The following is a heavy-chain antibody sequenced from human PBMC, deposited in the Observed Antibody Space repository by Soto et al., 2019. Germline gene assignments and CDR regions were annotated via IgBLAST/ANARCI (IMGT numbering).Heavy chain of an antibody. J-gene: IGHJ5*02. CDR1: GFSFSSYG. CDR2: IWYDGSKK. CDR3: ARDWRPYYYGSGTSPAWFDP. Sequence: QVQLVESGGGVVQPGRSLRLSCAASGFSFSSYGMHWVRQAPGNGLEWVAVIWYDGSKKYYADSVKGRFTISRDNSKNTLYLQMNSLRAEDTAVYYCARDWRPYYYGSGTSPAWFDPWGQGTLVTVSS. D-gene: IGHD3-10*01. V-gene: IGHV3-33*01.